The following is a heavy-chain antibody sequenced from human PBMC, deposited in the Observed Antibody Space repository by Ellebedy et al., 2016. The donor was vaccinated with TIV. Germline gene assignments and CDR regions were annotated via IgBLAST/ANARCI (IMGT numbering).Heavy chain of an antibody. CDR2: IYYSGSI. Sequence: MPSETLSLTCTVSGASMSSYYWSWIRQPPGKGLEWIGNIYYSGSINYNPSLKSRVTISVDTSKNQFSLKLSSVTAADTAVYYCARVKLGYFDYWGQGTLVTVSS. CDR3: ARVKLGYFDY. J-gene: IGHJ4*02. D-gene: IGHD7-27*01. CDR1: GASMSSYY. V-gene: IGHV4-59*08.